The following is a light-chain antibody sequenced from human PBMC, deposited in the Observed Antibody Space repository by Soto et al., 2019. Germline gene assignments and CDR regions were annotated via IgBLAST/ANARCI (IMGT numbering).Light chain of an antibody. CDR2: EVS. V-gene: IGLV2-14*01. CDR1: SGDVGGYNS. J-gene: IGLJ1*01. CDR3: TSYTSDNRSYV. Sequence: QSALTQPASVSGSPGQSITISCTGTSGDVGGYNSVSWYQQHPGKAPKLMIYEVSNRPSGVSNRFSGSKSANTASLTISGLQADDEAHYYCTSYTSDNRSYVFGTGTKLTVL.